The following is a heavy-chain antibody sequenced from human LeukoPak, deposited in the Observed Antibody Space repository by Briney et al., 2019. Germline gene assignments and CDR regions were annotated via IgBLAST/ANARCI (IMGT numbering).Heavy chain of an antibody. CDR1: GFPFNTYA. Sequence: GGSLRLSCAASGFPFNTYAMTWIRQPAGKGVEGVYAISGSGGSTYYLDSVKGRLTISRDNTNSKLYLQMNSLRGEDSAVYFCGKGLKQVVPAGVSPNWFDAWGQGTLVTVSS. V-gene: IGHV3-23*01. CDR3: GKGLKQVVPAGVSPNWFDA. D-gene: IGHD2-2*01. J-gene: IGHJ5*02. CDR2: ISGSGGST.